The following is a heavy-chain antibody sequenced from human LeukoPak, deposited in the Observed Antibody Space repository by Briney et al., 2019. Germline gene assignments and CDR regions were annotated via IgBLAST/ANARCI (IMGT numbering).Heavy chain of an antibody. CDR2: THTSGST. CDR1: GDSISSYY. J-gene: IGHJ4*02. Sequence: PSETLSLTCNVSGDSISSYYWTWIRQPAGKGLEWIGRTHTSGSTNYNPSLKSRVTMSVDTSKNQFSLKLTSVTAADTAVYYCARDTYYYGSGTYYFNYWGQGTLVTVSS. D-gene: IGHD3-10*01. V-gene: IGHV4-4*07. CDR3: ARDTYYYGSGTYYFNY.